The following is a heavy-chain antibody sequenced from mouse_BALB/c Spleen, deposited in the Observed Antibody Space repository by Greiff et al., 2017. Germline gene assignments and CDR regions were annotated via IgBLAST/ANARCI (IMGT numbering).Heavy chain of an antibody. D-gene: IGHD1-1*01. Sequence: VQLQQSGAELARPGASVKMSCKASGYTFTSYTMHWVKQRPGQGLEWIGYINPSSGYTNYNQKFKDKATLTADKSSSTAYMQLSSLTSEDSAVYYCARSGSYYSSSYEAMDYWGQGTSVTVSA. V-gene: IGHV1-4*01. J-gene: IGHJ4*01. CDR1: GYTFTSYT. CDR2: INPSSGYT. CDR3: ARSGSYYSSSYEAMDY.